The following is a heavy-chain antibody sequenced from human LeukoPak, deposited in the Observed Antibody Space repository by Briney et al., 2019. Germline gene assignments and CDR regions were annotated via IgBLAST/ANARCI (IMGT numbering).Heavy chain of an antibody. Sequence: PSETLSLTCTVSGGSISSYYWSWIRQPPGKGLEWIGYIYYSGSTNYNPSLKSRVTISVDTSKNQFSLKLSSVTAADTAVYYCARGGGSGSPPRYYYYHMDVWGKGTTVTISS. V-gene: IGHV4-59*08. CDR3: ARGGGSGSPPRYYYYHMDV. CDR2: IYYSGST. D-gene: IGHD3-10*01. CDR1: GGSISSYY. J-gene: IGHJ6*03.